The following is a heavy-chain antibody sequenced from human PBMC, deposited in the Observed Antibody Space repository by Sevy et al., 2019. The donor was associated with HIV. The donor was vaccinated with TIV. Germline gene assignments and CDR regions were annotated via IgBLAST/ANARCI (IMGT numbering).Heavy chain of an antibody. CDR2: IYYNGHI. V-gene: IGHV4-59*08. D-gene: IGHD1-26*01. J-gene: IGHJ4*02. CDR3: AGENAWGRGYS. CDR1: GGSITSLY. Sequence: SETLSLTCTVSGGSITSLYWNWIRQPPGKGLEWIANIYYNGHINYNPSLRSRVTLSLDPSKNQFSLRLSAVTAADTAMYYCAGENAWGRGYSWGQGTLVTVSS.